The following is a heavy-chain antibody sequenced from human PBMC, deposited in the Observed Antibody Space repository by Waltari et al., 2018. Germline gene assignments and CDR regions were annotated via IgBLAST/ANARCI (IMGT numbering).Heavy chain of an antibody. CDR2: IYSGGST. D-gene: IGHD5-12*01. V-gene: IGHV3-53*01. Sequence: EVQLVESGGGLIQPGGSLRLSCAASGFTVSSNYMSWVRQAPGKGLEWVSVIYSGGSTYYNPSLKSRVTISVDTSKNQFSLKLSSVTAANTAVYYCARPRYSGFSTHDAFDIWGQGTMVTVSS. CDR1: GFTVSSNY. J-gene: IGHJ3*02. CDR3: ARPRYSGFSTHDAFDI.